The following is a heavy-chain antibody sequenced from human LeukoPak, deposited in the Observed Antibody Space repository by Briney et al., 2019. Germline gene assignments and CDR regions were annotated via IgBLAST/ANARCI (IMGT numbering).Heavy chain of an antibody. V-gene: IGHV3-13*01. Sequence: GGSLRLSCAASGFTLSSYDMHWVRQPTGKGLEWVSGIDIPGNTYYPDSVKGRFTMSRESAKNSLYLQMNSLRAGDTAVYYCARALAVAGTGDAFDIWGQGTMVTVSS. CDR1: GFTLSSYD. J-gene: IGHJ3*02. CDR3: ARALAVAGTGDAFDI. CDR2: IDIPGNT. D-gene: IGHD6-19*01.